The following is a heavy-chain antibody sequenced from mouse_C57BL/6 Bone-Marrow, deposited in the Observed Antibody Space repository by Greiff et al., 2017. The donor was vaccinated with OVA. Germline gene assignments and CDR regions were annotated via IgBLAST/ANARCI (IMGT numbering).Heavy chain of an antibody. J-gene: IGHJ3*02. CDR2: IYPGSGNT. V-gene: IGHV1-76*01. CDR1: GYTFTDYY. CDR3: ARLDDGYPGAW. D-gene: IGHD2-3*01. Sequence: VKLMESGAELVRPGASVKLSCKASGYTFTDYYINWVKQRPGQGLEWIARIYPGSGNTYYNEKFKGKATLTAEKSSSTAYMQLSSLTSEDSAVYFCARLDDGYPGAWWGQGTLVTVSA.